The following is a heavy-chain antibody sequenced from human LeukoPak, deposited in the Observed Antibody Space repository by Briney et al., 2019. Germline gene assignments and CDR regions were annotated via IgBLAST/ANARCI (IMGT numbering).Heavy chain of an antibody. J-gene: IGHJ2*01. Sequence: GGSLRLSCAASGFTFSSYWMHWVRQAPGRGLVWVSRIFNPGGATAYVDSVKGRFTISRDNAENTLSLQMNSLRVEDTAVYYCVRVNCAGDCTSRDWYFDLWGRGTLVVVSS. V-gene: IGHV3-74*01. CDR2: IFNPGGAT. CDR3: VRVNCAGDCTSRDWYFDL. CDR1: GFTFSSYW. D-gene: IGHD2-21*02.